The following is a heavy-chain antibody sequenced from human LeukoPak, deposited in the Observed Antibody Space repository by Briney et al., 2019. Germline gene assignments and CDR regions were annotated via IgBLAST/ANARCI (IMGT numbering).Heavy chain of an antibody. J-gene: IGHJ4*02. CDR1: GYSSTDYY. CDR2: IKPNSGNT. Sequence: ASVKVSCKASGYSSTDYYIYWVRQAPGQGLEWMGWIKPNSGNTNYVQKFEGRVTMTRETSISTAYMELSSLRSDDTAVYYCATKKYSGSFYAFWGQGTLVTVSS. D-gene: IGHD1-26*01. V-gene: IGHV1-2*02. CDR3: ATKKYSGSFYAF.